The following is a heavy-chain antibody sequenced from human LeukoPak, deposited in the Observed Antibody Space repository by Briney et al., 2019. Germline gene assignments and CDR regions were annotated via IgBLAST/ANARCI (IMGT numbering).Heavy chain of an antibody. J-gene: IGHJ5*02. V-gene: IGHV3-11*06. D-gene: IGHD6-13*01. CDR3: ASSAAAGTGGWFDP. CDR2: ISSSSSYI. Sequence: GGSLRLSCAASGFTLSDYYMSWIRQAPGKGLEWVSSISSSSSYIYYADSVKGRFTISRDNAKNSLYLQMNSLRAEDTAVYYCASSAAAGTGGWFDPWGQGTLVTVSS. CDR1: GFTLSDYY.